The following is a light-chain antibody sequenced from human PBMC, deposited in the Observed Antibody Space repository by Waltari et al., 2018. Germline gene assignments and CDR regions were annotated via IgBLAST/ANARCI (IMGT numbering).Light chain of an antibody. CDR3: QQYNSYPIT. CDR2: KAS. Sequence: DIQMTQSPSTLSASVGDRVTITCRDSQSISSWLAWYQQKPGKAPKLLIYKASSLESGVPSRFSGSGSGTEFTLTISSLQPDYFATYYCQQYNSYPITFGQGTRLEIK. CDR1: QSISSW. J-gene: IGKJ5*01. V-gene: IGKV1-5*03.